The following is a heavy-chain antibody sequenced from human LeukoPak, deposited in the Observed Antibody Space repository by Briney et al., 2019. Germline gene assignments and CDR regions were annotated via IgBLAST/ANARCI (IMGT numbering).Heavy chain of an antibody. Sequence: GGSLRLSCAASGFTFSSYAMHWVRQAPGKGLEWVAVISYDGSNKYYADSVKGRFTISRDNSKNTLYLQMNSLRAEDTAVYYCARAPLGYCSSTSCYVMGGVDYWGQGTLVTVSS. CDR1: GFTFSSYA. J-gene: IGHJ4*02. CDR2: ISYDGSNK. D-gene: IGHD2-2*01. V-gene: IGHV3-30*04. CDR3: ARAPLGYCSSTSCYVMGGVDY.